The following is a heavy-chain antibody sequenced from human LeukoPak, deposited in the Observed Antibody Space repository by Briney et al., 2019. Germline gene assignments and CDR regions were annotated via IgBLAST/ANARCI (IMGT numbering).Heavy chain of an antibody. V-gene: IGHV3-30*03. J-gene: IGHJ4*02. Sequence: PGRSLRLSCAASGFTFSNYGMHWVRQAPGKGLEWVAFISYDGSNKYYADSVKGRFTISRDNSKNTLYLQMNSLRAEDTAVYYCARGFRSSGWYVIDYWGQGTLVTVSS. CDR1: GFTFSNYG. CDR3: ARGFRSSGWYVIDY. CDR2: ISYDGSNK. D-gene: IGHD6-19*01.